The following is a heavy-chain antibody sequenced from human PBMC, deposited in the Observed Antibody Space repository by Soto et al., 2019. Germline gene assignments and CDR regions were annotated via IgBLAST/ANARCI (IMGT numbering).Heavy chain of an antibody. V-gene: IGHV1-69*01. CDR1: GCTFSSYA. CDR3: ASGCSRQSRLRWCGMDV. CDR2: IIPIFGTA. Sequence: QVQLVQSGAEVKKPGSSVKVSCKASGCTFSSYAISWVRQAPGQGLEWMGVIIPIFGTANYAQKFQGRVTITADESTSTAYRELSSLRSEDTAVYYCASGCSRQSRLRWCGMDVWGQGTTVTVSS. J-gene: IGHJ6*02. D-gene: IGHD2-15*01.